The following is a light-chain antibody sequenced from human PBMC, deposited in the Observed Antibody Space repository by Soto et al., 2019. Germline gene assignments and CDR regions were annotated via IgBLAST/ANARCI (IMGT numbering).Light chain of an antibody. CDR2: DAS. CDR1: QSVSSY. Sequence: EIVLTQSPATLSLSPGERATLSCRASQSVSSYLAWYQQKPGQAPRLLIYDASNRATGIPARFSGSGSGTDFTLTISSLEPEDFASYFCQQTFSVPITFGQGTNLEI. J-gene: IGKJ2*01. V-gene: IGKV3-11*01. CDR3: QQTFSVPIT.